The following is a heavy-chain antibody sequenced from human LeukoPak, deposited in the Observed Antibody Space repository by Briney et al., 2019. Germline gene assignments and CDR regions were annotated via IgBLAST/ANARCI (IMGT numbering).Heavy chain of an antibody. CDR2: ISSSSSPK. V-gene: IGHV3-48*01. Sequence: GGSLRLSCAASGFTFSSYSLSWVRQAPGKGLEWVSYISSSSSPKYYADSVKGRFTISRDNAKNSLYLQMNSLRAEDTAMYYCARITGTIDCSSATCPADYWGQGTLVTVSS. CDR3: ARITGTIDCSSATCPADY. D-gene: IGHD2-2*01. J-gene: IGHJ4*02. CDR1: GFTFSSYS.